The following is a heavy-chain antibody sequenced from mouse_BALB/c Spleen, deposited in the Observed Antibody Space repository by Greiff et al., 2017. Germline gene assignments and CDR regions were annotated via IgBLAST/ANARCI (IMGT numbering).Heavy chain of an antibody. D-gene: IGHD2-3*01. J-gene: IGHJ4*01. CDR1: GFTFSSFG. V-gene: IGHV5-17*02. Sequence: EVQVVESGGGLVQPGGSRKLSCAASGFTFSSFGMHWVRQAPEKGLEWVAYISSGSSTIYYADTVKGRFTISRDNPKNTLFLQMTSLRSEDTAMYYCARSGFYDGYYDYAMDYWGQGTSVTVSS. CDR2: ISSGSSTI. CDR3: ARSGFYDGYYDYAMDY.